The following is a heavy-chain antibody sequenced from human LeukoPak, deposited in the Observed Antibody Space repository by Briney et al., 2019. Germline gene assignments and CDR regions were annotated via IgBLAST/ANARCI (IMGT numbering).Heavy chain of an antibody. J-gene: IGHJ4*02. D-gene: IGHD3-10*01. Sequence: GGSLRLSCAASGFTFSTYSMNWVRQAPGEGLEWVSSISSSSSYIYYADSVKGRFTISRDNAKNSLYLQMNSLRAEDTAVYYCSGSFRRRHDYWGQGTLVTVSS. CDR1: GFTFSTYS. CDR3: SGSFRRRHDY. V-gene: IGHV3-21*04. CDR2: ISSSSSYI.